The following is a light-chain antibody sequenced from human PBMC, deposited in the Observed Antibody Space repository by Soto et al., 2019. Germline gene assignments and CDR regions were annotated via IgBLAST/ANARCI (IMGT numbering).Light chain of an antibody. CDR1: QTISTW. V-gene: IGKV1-5*03. Sequence: DIQMTQSPSTLSASVGDRVTITCRASQTISTWLAWYQQKPGRAPKLLIYKASSLESGVPSRFSGSGSGTEFTLTISSLQPDDFATYYCQQCYTYWTFGQGTKVDI. CDR2: KAS. J-gene: IGKJ1*01. CDR3: QQCYTYWT.